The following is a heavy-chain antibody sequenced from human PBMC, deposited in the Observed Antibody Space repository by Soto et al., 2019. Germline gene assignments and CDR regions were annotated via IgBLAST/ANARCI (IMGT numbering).Heavy chain of an antibody. Sequence: GSLRLSCAAPGFTVSSYGMHWVRQAPGKGLEWVAVISYDGSNKYYADSVKGRFTISRDNSKNTLYLQMNSLRAEDTAVYYCAKDWAEDVVVPAAPLDYWGQGTLVTVSS. J-gene: IGHJ4*02. D-gene: IGHD2-2*01. CDR1: GFTVSSYG. CDR3: AKDWAEDVVVPAAPLDY. V-gene: IGHV3-30*18. CDR2: ISYDGSNK.